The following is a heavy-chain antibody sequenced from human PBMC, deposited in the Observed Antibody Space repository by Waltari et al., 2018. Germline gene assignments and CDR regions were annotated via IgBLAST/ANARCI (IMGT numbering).Heavy chain of an antibody. Sequence: QVQLAESGGGLVKPGGSLRLSCAVSGFTFSDFYMTWIRQAPGKGLELVSYISGSGSVISYADSVKGRFTVSRDNAKNSLYLRMNSLRVEDTAVYYCSRDPRLLDYWGQGTLVTVSS. CDR1: GFTFSDFY. J-gene: IGHJ4*02. V-gene: IGHV3-11*01. D-gene: IGHD4-17*01. CDR3: SRDPRLLDY. CDR2: ISGSGSVI.